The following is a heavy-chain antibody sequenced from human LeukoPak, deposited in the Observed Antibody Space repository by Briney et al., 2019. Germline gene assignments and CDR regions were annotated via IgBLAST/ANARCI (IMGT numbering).Heavy chain of an antibody. V-gene: IGHV4-34*01. CDR3: ARGVRDGYEYYFDY. Sequence: PSETLSLTCAVYGGSFSGYYWSWIRQPPGKGLEWIGEINHSGSTNYNPSLKSRVTISVDTSKNQFSLKLSSVTAADTAVYYCARGVRDGYEYYFDYWGQGTLVTVSS. CDR1: GGSFSGYY. CDR2: INHSGST. D-gene: IGHD5-12*01. J-gene: IGHJ4*02.